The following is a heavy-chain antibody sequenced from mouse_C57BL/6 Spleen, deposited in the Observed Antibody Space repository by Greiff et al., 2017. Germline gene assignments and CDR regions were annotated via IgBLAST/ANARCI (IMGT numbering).Heavy chain of an antibody. Sequence: EVKVVESGGGLVKPGGSLKLSCAASGFTFSSYTMSWVRQTPEKRLEWVATISGGGGNTYYPDSVKGRFTISRDNAKNTLYLQMSSLRSEDTALYYCARTGPYYFDYWGQGTTLTVSS. CDR2: ISGGGGNT. J-gene: IGHJ2*01. CDR3: ARTGPYYFDY. D-gene: IGHD4-1*01. V-gene: IGHV5-9*01. CDR1: GFTFSSYT.